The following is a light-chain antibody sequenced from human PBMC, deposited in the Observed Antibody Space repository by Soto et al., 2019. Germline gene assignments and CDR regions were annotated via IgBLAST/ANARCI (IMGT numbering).Light chain of an antibody. CDR3: QQLNSYPIT. CDR1: QSVSNY. CDR2: AAS. J-gene: IGKJ5*01. Sequence: DIQMTQSPSSLSASVGDRVTITCRASQSVSNYLNWYQQKPVKAPKLLIYAASTLQSGVPSRFSGSGSGTDFTLTISSLQSEDFATYYCQQLNSYPITFGQGTRLEIK. V-gene: IGKV1-39*01.